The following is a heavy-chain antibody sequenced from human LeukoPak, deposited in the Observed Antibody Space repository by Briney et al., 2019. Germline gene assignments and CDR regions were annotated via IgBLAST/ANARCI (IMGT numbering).Heavy chain of an antibody. CDR1: GGSISSYY. CDR2: IYYSGST. Sequence: SETLSLTCTVSGGSISSYYWSWIRQPPGKGLEWIGYIYYSGSTNYNPSLKSRVTISVDTSKNQFSLKLSSVTAADTAVYHCARGLGYYDSSVGYWGQGTLVTISS. V-gene: IGHV4-59*01. J-gene: IGHJ4*02. CDR3: ARGLGYYDSSVGY. D-gene: IGHD3-22*01.